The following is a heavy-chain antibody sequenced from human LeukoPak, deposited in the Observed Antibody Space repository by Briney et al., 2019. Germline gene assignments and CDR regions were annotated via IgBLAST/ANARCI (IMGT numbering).Heavy chain of an antibody. CDR2: IYYSGST. Sequence: PSETLSLTCTVSGGSVSSGSYYWSWLRQPPGKGLEWIGYIYYSGSTNYNPSLKSRVTISVYTSKNQFSLKLSSVTAADTAVYYCARVGATYDYWGQGTLVTVSS. V-gene: IGHV4-61*01. D-gene: IGHD1-26*01. CDR1: GGSVSSGSYY. J-gene: IGHJ4*02. CDR3: ARVGATYDY.